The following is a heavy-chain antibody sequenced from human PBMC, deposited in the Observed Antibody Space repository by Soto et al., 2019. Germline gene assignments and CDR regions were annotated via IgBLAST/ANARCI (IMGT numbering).Heavy chain of an antibody. Sequence: EVQLLESGGGLLQPGGSLRLSCAASGFTFSSYALIWVRQSPGKGLEWVSAISGRGGSTFYADSVRGRFTISRDNSKNTLYLQMNSLRDEDTAVYYCAKVGLAMADPYYFDYWGQGTLVTVSS. J-gene: IGHJ4*02. D-gene: IGHD6-19*01. CDR3: AKVGLAMADPYYFDY. CDR2: ISGRGGST. V-gene: IGHV3-23*01. CDR1: GFTFSSYA.